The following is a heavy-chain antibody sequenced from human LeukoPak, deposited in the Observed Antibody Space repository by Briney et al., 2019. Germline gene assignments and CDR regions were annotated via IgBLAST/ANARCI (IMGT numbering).Heavy chain of an antibody. Sequence: SETLSPTCSVSGDSIGSGRYYWTWIRQPAGKGLQWIGRLYTNENTNYNPSLESRVSISVDTSKTQFFLKLTSVTAADTAVYFCARGVVTDDYYMDVWGKGTAITVSS. V-gene: IGHV4-61*02. CDR3: ARGVVTDDYYMDV. CDR1: GDSIGSGRYY. J-gene: IGHJ6*03. D-gene: IGHD2-21*02. CDR2: LYTNENT.